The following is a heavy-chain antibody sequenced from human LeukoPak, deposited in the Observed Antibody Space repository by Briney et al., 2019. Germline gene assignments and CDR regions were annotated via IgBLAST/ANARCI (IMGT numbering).Heavy chain of an antibody. V-gene: IGHV4-34*01. CDR2: INHSGST. CDR3: ARRYYDILTGYSGPFDP. CDR1: GGSFSGYY. D-gene: IGHD3-9*01. J-gene: IGHJ5*02. Sequence: PSETLSLTCAVYGGSFSGYYWSWIRQPPGKGLEWIGEINHSGSTNYNPSLKSRVTISVDTSKNQFSLRLSSVTAADTAVYYCARRYYDILTGYSGPFDPWGQGTLVTVSS.